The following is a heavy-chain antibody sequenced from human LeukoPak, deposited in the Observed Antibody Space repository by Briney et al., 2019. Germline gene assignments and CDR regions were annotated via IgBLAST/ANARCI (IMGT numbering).Heavy chain of an antibody. J-gene: IGHJ3*02. D-gene: IGHD3-9*01. Sequence: SATLSLTCAVYGGSFSGYYWSWIRQPPGKGLEWIGEINHSGSTNYNPSLKSRVTISVDTSKNQFSLKLSSVTAADTAMYYCARGPRYFDIGGQGTMVTVSS. CDR3: ARGPRYFDI. CDR1: GGSFSGYY. CDR2: INHSGST. V-gene: IGHV4-34*01.